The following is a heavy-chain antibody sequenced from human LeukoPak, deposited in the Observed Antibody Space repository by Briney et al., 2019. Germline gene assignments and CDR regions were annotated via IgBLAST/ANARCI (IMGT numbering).Heavy chain of an antibody. CDR3: ARVGGYCSGGSCYSQQSDAFDI. J-gene: IGHJ3*02. D-gene: IGHD2-15*01. Sequence: ASVKVSCKASRYTFTGYYMHWVRQAPGQGLEWMGWINPNSGGTNYAQKFQGRVTMTRDTSISTAYMELSRLRSDDTAVYYCARVGGYCSGGSCYSQQSDAFDIWGQGTMVTVSS. CDR1: RYTFTGYY. V-gene: IGHV1-2*02. CDR2: INPNSGGT.